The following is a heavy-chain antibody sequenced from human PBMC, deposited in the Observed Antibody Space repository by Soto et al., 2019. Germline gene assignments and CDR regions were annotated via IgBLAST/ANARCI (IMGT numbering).Heavy chain of an antibody. J-gene: IGHJ4*02. CDR2: LYYTGST. V-gene: IGHV4-4*02. CDR3: ARGFAIGWYTYFFDL. Sequence: PSETLSPTCAVSGGPISSSNWWRWARQPPGKGLEWIGYLYYTGSTHYNPSLKSRVTMSVDTSKNQFSLKLNSVTAADTAVYYCARGFAIGWYTYFFDLWGQGPLVTVSS. D-gene: IGHD6-19*01. CDR1: GGPISSSNW.